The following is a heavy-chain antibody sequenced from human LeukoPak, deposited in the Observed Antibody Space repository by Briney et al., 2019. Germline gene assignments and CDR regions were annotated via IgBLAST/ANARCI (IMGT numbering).Heavy chain of an antibody. J-gene: IGHJ3*02. CDR3: ARRGVVAAAVNDAFDI. CDR1: GYTFTSYR. V-gene: IGHV5-51*01. D-gene: IGHD6-13*01. Sequence: GESLKISCKGSGYTFTSYRIGWVRQMPGKGLEWMGIIYPGDSDTRYSPSFQGQVTISADKSISTAYLQWSSLKASDTAIYYCARRGVVAAAVNDAFDIWGQGTMVSVSS. CDR2: IYPGDSDT.